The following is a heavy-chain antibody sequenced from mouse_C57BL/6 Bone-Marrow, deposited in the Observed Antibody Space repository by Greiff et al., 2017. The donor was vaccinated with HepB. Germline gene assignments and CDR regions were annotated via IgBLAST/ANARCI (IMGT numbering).Heavy chain of an antibody. J-gene: IGHJ2*01. CDR2: IDPETGGT. CDR1: GYTFTDYE. CDR3: TGREAYYYGSSPYYFDY. V-gene: IGHV1-15*01. Sequence: QVQLQQSGAELVRPGASVTLSCKASGYTFTDYEIHWVKQTPVHGLEWIGAIDPETGGTAYNQKFKGKAILTADKSSSTAYMELRSLTSEDSAVYYCTGREAYYYGSSPYYFDYWGQGTTLTVSS. D-gene: IGHD1-1*01.